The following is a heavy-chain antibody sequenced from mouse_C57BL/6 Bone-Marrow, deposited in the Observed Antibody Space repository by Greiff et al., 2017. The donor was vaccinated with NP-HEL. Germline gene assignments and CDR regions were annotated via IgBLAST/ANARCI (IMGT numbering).Heavy chain of an antibody. Sequence: EVQGVESGGDLVKPGGSLKLSCAASGFTFSSYGMSWVRQTPDKRLEWVATISSGGSYTYYPDSVKGRFTISRDNAKNTLYLQMSSLKSEDTAMYYSARPAFYAMDYWGQGTSVTVSS. CDR3: ARPAFYAMDY. V-gene: IGHV5-6*01. CDR1: GFTFSSYG. CDR2: ISSGGSYT. J-gene: IGHJ4*01.